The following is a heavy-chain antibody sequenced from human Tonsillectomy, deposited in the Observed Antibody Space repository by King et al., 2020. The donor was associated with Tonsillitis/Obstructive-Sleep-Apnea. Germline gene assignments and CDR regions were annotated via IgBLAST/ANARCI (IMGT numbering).Heavy chain of an antibody. CDR2: ISYDGGNK. D-gene: IGHD2-2*02. V-gene: IGHV3-30*04. CDR1: GFTFSSYA. CDR3: ARGKGCTSTSCYTFYYYYYYIDV. Sequence: VQLVESGGGVVQPGRSLRLSCAASGFTFSSYAMHWVRQAPGKGLEWVAVISYDGGNKYYADSVKGRFTISRDNSKNTLYLQMNSLRTEDTAVYYCARGKGCTSTSCYTFYYYYYYIDVWGKGTTVTVSS. J-gene: IGHJ6*03.